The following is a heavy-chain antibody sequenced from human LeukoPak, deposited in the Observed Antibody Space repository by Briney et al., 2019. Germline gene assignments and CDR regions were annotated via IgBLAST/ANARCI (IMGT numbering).Heavy chain of an antibody. CDR2: ISTYNGNT. J-gene: IGHJ4*02. D-gene: IGHD7-27*01. CDR3: ARDQNWDLEY. V-gene: IGHV1-18*01. Sequence: ASVKVSCKTSGYTFTSYGISWMRQAPGQGLEWMGWISTYNGNTNYAQNLQGRVTMTTDTSTSTAYMELRSLRSDDTAVYYCARDQNWDLEYWGQGTLVTVSS. CDR1: GYTFTSYG.